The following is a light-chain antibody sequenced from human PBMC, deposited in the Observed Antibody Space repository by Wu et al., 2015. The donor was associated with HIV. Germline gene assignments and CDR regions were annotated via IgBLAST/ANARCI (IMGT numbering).Light chain of an antibody. CDR3: QQRSNWPPTIT. CDR1: QSVGSY. Sequence: EIVLTQSPATLSLSPGERATLSCRASQSVGSYLAWYQQKPGQAPRLLIYGASNRATGIPARFSGSGSGTDFTLTISSLEPEDFAVYYCQQRSNWPPTITFGQGTRLDNK. J-gene: IGKJ5*01. CDR2: GAS. V-gene: IGKV3-11*01.